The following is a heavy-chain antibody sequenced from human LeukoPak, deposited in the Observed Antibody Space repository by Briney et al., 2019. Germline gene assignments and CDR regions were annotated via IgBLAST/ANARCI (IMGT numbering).Heavy chain of an antibody. V-gene: IGHV3-23*01. CDR1: GFTSSSYA. Sequence: PGGSLRLSCAASGFTSSSYAMSWVRQAPGKGLEWVSAISGSGGSTYYADSVKGRFTISRDNSKNSLYLQMNSLRAEDTAVYYCARLFYYDSSGYYFGAFDIWGQGTMVTVSS. CDR2: ISGSGGST. J-gene: IGHJ3*02. D-gene: IGHD3-22*01. CDR3: ARLFYYDSSGYYFGAFDI.